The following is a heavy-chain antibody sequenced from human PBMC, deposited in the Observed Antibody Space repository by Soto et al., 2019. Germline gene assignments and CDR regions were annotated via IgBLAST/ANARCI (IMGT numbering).Heavy chain of an antibody. V-gene: IGHV4-59*08. CDR1: DGSISGLY. J-gene: IGHJ6*03. CDR3: ARLRNHYFMAA. Sequence: QVQLQESGPGLVKHSETLSLTCSVSDGSISGLYWTWVRQPPGTGLEWIGWTYYSGTTNYKPSLKSRVTISVDTSKNQFALKLNSVTAADTAIYYCARLRNHYFMAAWGKGTTVSVSS. D-gene: IGHD1-1*01. CDR2: TYYSGTT.